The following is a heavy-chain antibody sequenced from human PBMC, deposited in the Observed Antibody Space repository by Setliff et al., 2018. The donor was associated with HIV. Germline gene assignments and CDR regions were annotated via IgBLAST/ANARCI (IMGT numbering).Heavy chain of an antibody. Sequence: ASVKVSCKASGGIVSINWVRQAPGQRLEWMGGIIPILGIPNYAQKFQGRVTITADKSTTTVYMELSSLGSEDTAVYYCARGQTTNNIKAEAFDIWGQGTLVTVSS. V-gene: IGHV1-69*10. J-gene: IGHJ3*02. CDR1: GGIVS. CDR2: IIPILGIP. D-gene: IGHD1-20*01. CDR3: ARGQTTNNIKAEAFDI.